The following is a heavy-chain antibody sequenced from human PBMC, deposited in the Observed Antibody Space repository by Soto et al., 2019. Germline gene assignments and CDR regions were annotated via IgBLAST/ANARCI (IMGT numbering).Heavy chain of an antibody. D-gene: IGHD1-7*01. CDR1: GGSISSGGYY. CDR3: ARHTNWNYIFDY. Sequence: SETLSLTCTVSGGSISSGGYYWSWIRQHPGKGLEWIGYIYYSGSTNYNPSLKSRVTISVDTSKNQFSLKLSSVTAADTAVYYCARHTNWNYIFDYWGQGTLVTVSS. V-gene: IGHV4-61*08. CDR2: IYYSGST. J-gene: IGHJ4*02.